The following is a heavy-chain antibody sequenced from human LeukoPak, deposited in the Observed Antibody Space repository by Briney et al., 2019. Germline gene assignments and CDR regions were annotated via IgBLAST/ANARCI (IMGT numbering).Heavy chain of an antibody. CDR3: ARYGMVRGFVDY. CDR2: IYYGGST. D-gene: IGHD3-10*01. J-gene: IGHJ4*02. CDR1: GGSISSYY. V-gene: IGHV4-59*01. Sequence: SETLSLTCTVSGGSISSYYWSWIRQPPGKGLEWIGYIYYGGSTNYNPSLKSRVTISVDTSKNQFSLKLSSVTAADTAVYYCARYGMVRGFVDYWGQGTLVTVSS.